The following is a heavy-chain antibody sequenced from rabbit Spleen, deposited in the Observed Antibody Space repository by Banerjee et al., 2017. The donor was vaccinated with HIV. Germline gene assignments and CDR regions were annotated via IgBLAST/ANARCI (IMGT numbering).Heavy chain of an antibody. CDR2: IYAGSTGST. D-gene: IGHD1-1*01. Sequence: QSLEESGGGLVKPGASLTLTCKASGFSFNSGYDMCWVRQAPGKGLEWIACIYAGSTGSTYSATWAKGRFTISKTSSTTVTLQMTSLTAADTATYFCARGDSTIRFNFWGQGTLVTVS. V-gene: IGHV1S40*01. J-gene: IGHJ4*01. CDR3: ARGDSTIRFNF. CDR1: GFSFNSGYD.